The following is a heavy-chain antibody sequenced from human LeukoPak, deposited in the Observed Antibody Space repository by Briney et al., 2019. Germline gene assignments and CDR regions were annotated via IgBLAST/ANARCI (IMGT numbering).Heavy chain of an antibody. CDR2: ISAYNGNT. CDR1: GYTFTSYG. V-gene: IGHV1-18*01. Sequence: ASVKVSCKASGYTFTSYGISWVRQAPGQGLEWMGWISAYNGNTNYALKLQGRVTVTTDTSTSTAYMELRSLRSDDTAVYYCARDRRPDYGDYVSYFDYWGQGTLVTVSS. CDR3: ARDRRPDYGDYVSYFDY. D-gene: IGHD4-17*01. J-gene: IGHJ4*02.